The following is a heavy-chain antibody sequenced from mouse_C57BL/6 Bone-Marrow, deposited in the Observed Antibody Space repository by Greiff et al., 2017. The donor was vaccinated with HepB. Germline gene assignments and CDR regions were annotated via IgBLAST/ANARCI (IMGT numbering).Heavy chain of an antibody. CDR1: GYAFTNYL. CDR3: ARGGTYGFAY. J-gene: IGHJ3*01. Sequence: QVQLQQSGAELVRPGTSVKVSCKASGYAFTNYLIEWVKQRPGQGLEWIGVINPGSGGTNYNEKFKGKATLTADKSSSTAYMQLSRLTSEDSAVYFCARGGTYGFAYWGQGTLVTVSA. CDR2: INPGSGGT. V-gene: IGHV1-54*01. D-gene: IGHD2-10*02.